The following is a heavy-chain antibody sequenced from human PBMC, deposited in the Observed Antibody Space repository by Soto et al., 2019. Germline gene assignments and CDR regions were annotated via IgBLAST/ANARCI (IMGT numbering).Heavy chain of an antibody. V-gene: IGHV4-34*01. J-gene: IGHJ5*02. D-gene: IGHD2-2*01. CDR2: INHSGST. CDR3: ARGWGTSHDNNWFDP. CDR1: GESFTRYY. Sequence: SETLSLTCAVYGESFTRYYWSWIRQPPGKGLEWIGEINHSGSTNYNPSLKSRVTISVDTSKNQFSLKLSSVTAADTAVYCCARGWGTSHDNNWFDPWGQGTLDTVSS.